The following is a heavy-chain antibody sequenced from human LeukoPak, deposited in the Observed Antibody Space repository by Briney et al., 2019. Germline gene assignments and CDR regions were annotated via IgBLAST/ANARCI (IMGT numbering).Heavy chain of an antibody. V-gene: IGHV4-34*01. CDR2: INHSGST. Sequence: KPSETLSLTCAVYGGSFSGYYWSWIRQPPGKGLEWIGEINHSGSTNYNPSLNNRATISVDMSMNQFCLKLSSVTAPDTAVYYCARATPIGYCSSTSCYGTYFDYWGQGTLVTVSS. D-gene: IGHD2-2*01. CDR3: ARATPIGYCSSTSCYGTYFDY. CDR1: GGSFSGYY. J-gene: IGHJ4*02.